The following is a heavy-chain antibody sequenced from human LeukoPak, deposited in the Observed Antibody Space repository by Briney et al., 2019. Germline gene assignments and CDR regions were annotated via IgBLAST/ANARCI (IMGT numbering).Heavy chain of an antibody. D-gene: IGHD2-15*01. CDR3: ASGEYCSGGSCEVY. CDR1: GGTFSSYA. J-gene: IGHJ4*02. Sequence: SVKVSCKASGGTFSSYAISWVRQAPGQGLEWMGGIIPIFGTANYAQKFQGRVTITADKSTSTAYMELSSLRSEDTAVYYCASGEYCSGGSCEVYWGQGTLVTVSS. V-gene: IGHV1-69*06. CDR2: IIPIFGTA.